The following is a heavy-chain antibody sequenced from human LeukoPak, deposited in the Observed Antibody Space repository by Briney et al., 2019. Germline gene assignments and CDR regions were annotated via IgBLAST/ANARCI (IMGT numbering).Heavy chain of an antibody. CDR2: ISGSGGST. D-gene: IGHD3-10*01. Sequence: GGSLRLSCAASGFTFSSYAMSWVRQAPGKGLEWVSAISGSGGSTYYADSVKGRFTISRDNSKNTLYLQMNSLRAEDTAVYYCARPYYYGSGSSYGMDVWGQGTTVTVSS. CDR3: ARPYYYGSGSSYGMDV. J-gene: IGHJ6*02. V-gene: IGHV3-23*01. CDR1: GFTFSSYA.